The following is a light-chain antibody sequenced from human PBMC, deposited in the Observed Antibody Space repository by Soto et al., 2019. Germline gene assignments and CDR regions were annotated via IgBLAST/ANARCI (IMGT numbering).Light chain of an antibody. CDR3: SSYTSSSTLV. CDR1: SSDVGGYNY. Sequence: QSALTQPASVSGSPGQSITISCTGTSSDVGGYNYVSWYQQHPGKAPKFMIYEVSNRPSGVSNRFSGSKSGNTASLTISGLKAEDESDYYCSSYTSSSTLVFGGGTKLTV. J-gene: IGLJ2*01. V-gene: IGLV2-14*01. CDR2: EVS.